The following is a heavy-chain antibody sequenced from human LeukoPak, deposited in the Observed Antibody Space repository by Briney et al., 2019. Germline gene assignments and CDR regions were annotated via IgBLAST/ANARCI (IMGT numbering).Heavy chain of an antibody. CDR2: IYYSGST. V-gene: IGHV4-38-2*02. CDR3: ARGIVVVPAAISPRSRYFDY. Sequence: PSETLSLTCIVSGYSIGSDFYWGWIRQPPGKGLEWIGSIYYSGSTYYNPSLKSRVTISVDTSKNQFSLKLSSVTAADTAVYYCARGIVVVPAAISPRSRYFDYWGQGTLVTVSS. D-gene: IGHD2-2*01. J-gene: IGHJ4*02. CDR1: GYSIGSDFY.